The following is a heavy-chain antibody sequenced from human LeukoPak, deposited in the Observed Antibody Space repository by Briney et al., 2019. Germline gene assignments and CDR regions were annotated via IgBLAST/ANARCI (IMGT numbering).Heavy chain of an antibody. CDR2: ISGSGGST. D-gene: IGHD3-22*01. CDR1: GFTFSSYA. J-gene: IGHJ1*01. Sequence: GGSLRLSCAASGFTFSSYAMSLVRQAPGKGLEWVSAISGSGGSTYYADSVKGRFTISRDNSKNTLYLQMNSLRAEDTAVYYCAKGHYDSSGYRPEYFQHWGQGTLVTVSS. CDR3: AKGHYDSSGYRPEYFQH. V-gene: IGHV3-23*01.